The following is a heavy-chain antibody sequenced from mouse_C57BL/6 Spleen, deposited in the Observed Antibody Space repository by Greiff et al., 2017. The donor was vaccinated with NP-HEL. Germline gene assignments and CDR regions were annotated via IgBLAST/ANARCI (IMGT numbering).Heavy chain of an antibody. CDR1: GYTFTDYE. CDR3: TKYSNYDAMDY. J-gene: IGHJ4*01. Sequence: QVLLKQSGAELVRPGASVTLSCKASGYTFTDYEMHWVKQTPVHGLEWIGAIDPETGGTAYNQKFKGKAILTADKSSSTAYMELRSLTSEDSAVYYCTKYSNYDAMDYWGQGTSVTVSS. D-gene: IGHD2-5*01. V-gene: IGHV1-15*01. CDR2: IDPETGGT.